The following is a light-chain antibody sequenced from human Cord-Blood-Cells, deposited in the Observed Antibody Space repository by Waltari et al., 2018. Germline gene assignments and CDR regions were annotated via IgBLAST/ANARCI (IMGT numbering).Light chain of an antibody. Sequence: SYELTQPPSVSVSPGQTARITCSGDALPKQYPYWYQQEPGQAPVLVIYKDSERPSGIPERFSGSSSGTTVTLTISGVQAEDEADYYCQSADSSGTYRVFGGGTKLTVL. V-gene: IGLV3-25*03. CDR2: KDS. CDR1: ALPKQY. J-gene: IGLJ3*02. CDR3: QSADSSGTYRV.